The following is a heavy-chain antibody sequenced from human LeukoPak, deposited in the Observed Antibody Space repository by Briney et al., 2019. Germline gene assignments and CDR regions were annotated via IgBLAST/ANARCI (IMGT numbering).Heavy chain of an antibody. D-gene: IGHD3-3*01. CDR2: ISAYKGNT. CDR1: GYTFTRYG. V-gene: IGHV1-18*01. Sequence: GASVKVSCKASGYTFTRYGISWVGQAPGQGLEWMGWISAYKGNTNYAQKLQGRVTMTTDTSTSTAYMELRSLRSDDTAVYYCATAGVLSEGYDFWSGYSFDYWGQGTLVTVSS. J-gene: IGHJ4*02. CDR3: ATAGVLSEGYDFWSGYSFDY.